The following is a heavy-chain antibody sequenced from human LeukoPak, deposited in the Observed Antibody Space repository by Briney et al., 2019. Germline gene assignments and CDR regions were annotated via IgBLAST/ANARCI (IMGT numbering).Heavy chain of an antibody. V-gene: IGHV3-7*01. J-gene: IGHJ4*02. CDR1: GFTFSSYW. D-gene: IGHD5-18*01. CDR2: IKQDVSEK. Sequence: GRSRRLSCAASGFTFSSYWMSWVRQAPRKGLEWVANIKQDVSEKYYVDSVKGRFNISRDNAKNQLYLQTNSLRAEETAVYYCARDRPRGYSYGTDVDYWGQGHLVTVPS. CDR3: ARDRPRGYSYGTDVDY.